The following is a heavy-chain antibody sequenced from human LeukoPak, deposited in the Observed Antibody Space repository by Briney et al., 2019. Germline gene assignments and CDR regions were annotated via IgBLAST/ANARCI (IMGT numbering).Heavy chain of an antibody. CDR3: ARAPYYYDSSGYSEY. D-gene: IGHD3-22*01. CDR2: INSDGSST. J-gene: IGHJ4*02. Sequence: GRSLRLSCAASGFTFSSYWMHWVRQAPGKGLVWVSRINSDGSSTSYADSVKGRFTISRDNAKNTLYLQMNSLRAEDTAVYYCARAPYYYDSSGYSEYWGQGTLVTVSS. CDR1: GFTFSSYW. V-gene: IGHV3-74*01.